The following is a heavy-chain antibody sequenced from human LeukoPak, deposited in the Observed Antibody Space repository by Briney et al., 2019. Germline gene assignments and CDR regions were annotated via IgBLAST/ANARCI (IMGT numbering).Heavy chain of an antibody. D-gene: IGHD6-19*01. CDR2: IYYSGST. J-gene: IGHJ4*02. V-gene: IGHV4-30-4*08. Sequence: ASQTLSLTCTVSGGSISSGDYYWSWIRQPPGKGLEWIGYIYYSGSTYYNPSLKSRVTISVDTSKNQFSLKLSSVTAADTAVYYCARGQWLVPVVYFDYWGQGTLVTVSS. CDR3: ARGQWLVPVVYFDY. CDR1: GGSISSGDYY.